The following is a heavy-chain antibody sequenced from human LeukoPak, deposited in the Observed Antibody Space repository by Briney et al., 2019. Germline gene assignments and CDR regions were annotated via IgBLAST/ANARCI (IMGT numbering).Heavy chain of an antibody. CDR3: ARGGGLDV. D-gene: IGHD3-16*01. J-gene: IGHJ6*02. V-gene: IGHV3-7*03. CDR1: GFTFSSYW. Sequence: GGSLRLSCAASGFTFSSYWMNWARQAPGKGLEWVASINHNGNENYYVDSVKGRFTIPRDNAKNSLYLQMNNLRAEDTAVYFCARGGGLDVWGQGATVTVSS. CDR2: INHNGNEN.